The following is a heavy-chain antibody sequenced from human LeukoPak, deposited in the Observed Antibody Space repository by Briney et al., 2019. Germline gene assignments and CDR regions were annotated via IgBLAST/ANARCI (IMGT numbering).Heavy chain of an antibody. CDR1: GFTFSSYW. CDR3: ARDDCSSISCYHNWFDP. Sequence: GGSLRLSCAASGFTFSSYWMSWVRQAPGKGLEWVANIKQDGSEKYYVDSVKGRFTISRDNAKNSLFLQMNSLRAEDTAVYYCARDDCSSISCYHNWFDPWGQGTLVTVSS. CDR2: IKQDGSEK. V-gene: IGHV3-7*01. J-gene: IGHJ5*02. D-gene: IGHD2-2*01.